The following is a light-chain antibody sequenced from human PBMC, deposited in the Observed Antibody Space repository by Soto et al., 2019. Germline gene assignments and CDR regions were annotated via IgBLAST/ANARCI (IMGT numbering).Light chain of an antibody. J-gene: IGLJ2*01. CDR1: SSDVGGYNF. Sequence: QSALTQPASVSGSPGQSITISCTGTSSDVGGYNFVSWYQQHPGKAPKLMFYDVTNRPSGISNRFSGSKSGNTASLTISGLQDEDDADYYCSSYTSTSTVVFGGGTKLTVL. CDR2: DVT. CDR3: SSYTSTSTVV. V-gene: IGLV2-14*01.